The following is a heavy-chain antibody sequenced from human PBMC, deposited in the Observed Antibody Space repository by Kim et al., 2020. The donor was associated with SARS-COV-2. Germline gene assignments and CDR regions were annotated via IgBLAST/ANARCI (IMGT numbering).Heavy chain of an antibody. CDR1: GGSFSGYY. CDR2: INHSGST. D-gene: IGHD3-10*01. J-gene: IGHJ4*02. Sequence: SETLSLTCAVYGGSFSGYYWSWIRQPPGKGLEWIGEINHSGSTNYNPSLKSRVTISVDTSKNQFSLKLSSVTAADTAVYYCARGGRGYYGSGSYRRGWGGIFDYWGQGTLVTVSS. CDR3: ARGGRGYYGSGSYRRGWGGIFDY. V-gene: IGHV4-34*01.